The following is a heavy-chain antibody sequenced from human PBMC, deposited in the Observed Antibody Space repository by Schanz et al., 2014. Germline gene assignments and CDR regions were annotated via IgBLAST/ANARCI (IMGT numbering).Heavy chain of an antibody. V-gene: IGHV3-NL1*01. D-gene: IGHD2-15*01. CDR2: ISGSGGST. CDR3: AKGMGYCSGGTCYDYYYYGLDV. Sequence: QAQLMESGGGVVQPGRSLRLSCAASGFIFSNYGMHWVRQAPGKGLEWVSAISGSGGSTYYADSVKGRFTISRDNSENTLYLQMNSLSADDTAVFYCAKGMGYCSGGTCYDYYYYGLDVWGQGTTVTVSS. CDR1: GFIFSNYG. J-gene: IGHJ6*02.